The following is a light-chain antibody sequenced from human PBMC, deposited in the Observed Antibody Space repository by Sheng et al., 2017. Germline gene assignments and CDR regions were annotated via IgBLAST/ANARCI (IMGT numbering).Light chain of an antibody. J-gene: IGKJ4*01. V-gene: IGKV3-20*01. CDR3: QQYGSSPAT. Sequence: DIVLTQSPATLSLSPGERATLSCRASHSVSKYLAWYQQKPGQAPRLLIYETSTRASGIPARFSGSGSGTDFTLTISRLEPQDSAVFYCQQYGSSPATFGGGTKVEIK. CDR1: HSVSKY. CDR2: ETS.